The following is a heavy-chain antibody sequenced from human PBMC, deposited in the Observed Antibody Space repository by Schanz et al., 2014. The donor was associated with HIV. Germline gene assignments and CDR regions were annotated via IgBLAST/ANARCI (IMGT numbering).Heavy chain of an antibody. D-gene: IGHD6-13*01. V-gene: IGHV3-74*02. CDR3: RVFMYSFDV. CDR2: IYSDGSTT. J-gene: IGHJ3*01. CDR1: GFTFDDYA. Sequence: DVQLVESGGGLVQPGGSLRLSCAASGFTFDDYAMHWVRQAPGKGLEWVSRIYSDGSTTSYADSVKGRFTISRDNAKNTLYLQMNSLRVEDTAVYYCRVFMYSFDVWGQGTMVTVST.